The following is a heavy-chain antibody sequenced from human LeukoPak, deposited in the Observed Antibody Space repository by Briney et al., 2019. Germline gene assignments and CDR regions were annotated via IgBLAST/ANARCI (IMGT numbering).Heavy chain of an antibody. D-gene: IGHD3-16*01. J-gene: IGHJ4*02. CDR1: GFPFSSYW. Sequence: GSLRISCCTSGFPFSSYWMLWVRQAPGKGLEWVSRISGDGSTTTYAASVKGRFTISRDNTENILYLEMNNLRVEDTAIYYCAWSQFAYWGQQIRVTVSS. CDR2: ISGDGSTT. V-gene: IGHV3-74*01. CDR3: AWSQFAY.